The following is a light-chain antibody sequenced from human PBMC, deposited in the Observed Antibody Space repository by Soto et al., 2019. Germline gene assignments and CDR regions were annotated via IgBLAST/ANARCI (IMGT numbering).Light chain of an antibody. V-gene: IGKV1-5*01. CDR3: QHYYSY. CDR1: QSISSW. CDR2: DAS. Sequence: DIQMTQSPSTLSASVGDRVTITCRASQSISSWLAWYQQKPGKAPKLLIYDASTLEGGVPSRFSGSGSGTEFTLTISSLQPDDFATYYCQHYYSYFGQGTKVDIK. J-gene: IGKJ2*01.